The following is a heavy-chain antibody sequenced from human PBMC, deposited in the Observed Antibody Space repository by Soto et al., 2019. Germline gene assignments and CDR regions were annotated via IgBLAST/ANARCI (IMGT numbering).Heavy chain of an antibody. CDR1: GGSISGSSYY. CDR3: VRHPSSGYHQF. D-gene: IGHD3-22*01. V-gene: IGHV4-39*01. CDR2: IYYSGST. J-gene: IGHJ4*01. Sequence: PSETLSLTCTVSGGSISGSSYYWAWLRQSPGKGLEWIASIYYSGSTYYSPSFKSRVTISVDTTKNQFSLKMNSMTAADTAVYYCVRHPSSGYHQFWRHGTLVTVSS.